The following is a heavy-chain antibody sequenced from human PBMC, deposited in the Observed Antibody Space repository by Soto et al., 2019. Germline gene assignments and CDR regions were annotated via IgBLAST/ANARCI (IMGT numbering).Heavy chain of an antibody. CDR2: IYYGGST. CDR1: GGSISSDISY. Sequence: PSETLSLTCTVSGGSISSDISYWSWIRQHPGKGLDYIGYIYYGGSTYYNASLQSRVSISLDTSKNQFSLRLTSVTAEDTAVYYCAKAVGYSKIDYWGQGTLVTVSS. V-gene: IGHV4-31*03. D-gene: IGHD4-4*01. J-gene: IGHJ4*02. CDR3: AKAVGYSKIDY.